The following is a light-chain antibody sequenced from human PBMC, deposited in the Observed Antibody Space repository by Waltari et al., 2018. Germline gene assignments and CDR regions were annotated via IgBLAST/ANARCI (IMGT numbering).Light chain of an antibody. Sequence: QSVLTQPPSASGTPGQRVTISCSGSSSNIGINFVYWYQHLPGAAPTCLISSKNQRPSGVPDRFSGSKSCTSASLAISGLRSEDEADYYCAAWDDSLSSFVFGTGTMVTVL. V-gene: IGLV1-47*02. CDR2: SKN. CDR3: AAWDDSLSSFV. CDR1: SSNIGINF. J-gene: IGLJ1*01.